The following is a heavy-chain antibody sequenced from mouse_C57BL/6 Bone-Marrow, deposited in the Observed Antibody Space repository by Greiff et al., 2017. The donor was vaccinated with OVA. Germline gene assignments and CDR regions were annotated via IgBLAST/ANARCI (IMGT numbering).Heavy chain of an antibody. Sequence: QVQLQQSGAELVRPGTSVKVSCKASGYAFTNYLIEWVKQRPGQGLEWIGVINPGSGGTNYNEKFKGKATLTADKSSSTAYMQLSSLTSEDSAVYFCARRSSYDYFDYWGQGTTRTVSS. J-gene: IGHJ2*01. D-gene: IGHD1-1*01. CDR2: INPGSGGT. CDR3: ARRSSYDYFDY. CDR1: GYAFTNYL. V-gene: IGHV1-54*01.